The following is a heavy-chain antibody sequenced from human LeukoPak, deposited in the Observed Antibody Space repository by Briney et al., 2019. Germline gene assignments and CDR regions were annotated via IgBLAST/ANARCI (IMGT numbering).Heavy chain of an antibody. CDR3: ARRRCWYPVDY. J-gene: IGHJ4*02. D-gene: IGHD6-13*01. V-gene: IGHV4-39*01. CDR2: IYYTGST. CDR1: GGSISSSSYY. Sequence: PSETLSLTCTISGGSISSSSYYWGWIRQPPGKGLEWVGTIYYTGSTYYNPSLKSRVTISVDTSKNQCSLKLSSVTAADTAVYYCARRRCWYPVDYWGQGTLVTVSS.